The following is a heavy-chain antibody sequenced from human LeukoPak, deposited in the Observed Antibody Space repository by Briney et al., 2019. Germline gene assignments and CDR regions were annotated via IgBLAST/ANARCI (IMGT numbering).Heavy chain of an antibody. V-gene: IGHV3-11*01. J-gene: IGHJ4*02. CDR2: ISSSGSTI. Sequence: GGSLRLSCAASGFTFSDYYMSWIRQAPGKGLEWVSYISSSGSTIYYADSVKGRFTISRDNSKNTLYLQMNSLRAEDTAVYYCAKGKTGTRAPFDYWGQGTLVTVSS. D-gene: IGHD1-1*01. CDR1: GFTFSDYY. CDR3: AKGKTGTRAPFDY.